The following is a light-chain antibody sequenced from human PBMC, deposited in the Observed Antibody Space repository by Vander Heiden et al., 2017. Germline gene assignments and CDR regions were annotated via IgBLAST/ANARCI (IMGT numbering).Light chain of an antibody. CDR3: QQSYSTPLT. CDR1: QSISSY. Sequence: DIQMTQSPSSLSAFVGDRVTITCRASQSISSYLNWYQQKPGKAPKLLIYAASSLQSGVPSRFSGSGAGTDFTLTIGSLQPEDFATYYCQQSYSTPLTFGRGTKVEIK. V-gene: IGKV1-39*01. J-gene: IGKJ4*01. CDR2: AAS.